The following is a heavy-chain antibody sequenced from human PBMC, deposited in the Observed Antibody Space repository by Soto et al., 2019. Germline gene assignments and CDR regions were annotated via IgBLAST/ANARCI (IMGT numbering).Heavy chain of an antibody. D-gene: IGHD2-2*01. J-gene: IGHJ5*02. CDR3: ARAPIVVVPAASPNWFDP. CDR1: GFTFSSYA. CDR2: ISYDGSNK. V-gene: IGHV3-30-3*01. Sequence: GGSLRLSCAASGFTFSSYAMHWVRQAPGKGLEWVAVISYDGSNKYYADSVKGRFTISRDNSKNTLYLQMNSLRAEDTAVYYCARAPIVVVPAASPNWFDPWGQGTLVTVSS.